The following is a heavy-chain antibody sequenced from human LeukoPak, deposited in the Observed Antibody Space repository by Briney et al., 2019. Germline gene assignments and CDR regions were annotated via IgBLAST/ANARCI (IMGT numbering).Heavy chain of an antibody. Sequence: GGSLRLSCAASGFTFSTYAMSWVRQAPGKGLECVSAVSGNGNTIYYADSVKGRFTISRDNSKNTLSLQMNSLRAEDTAVYYCAKALYGGHDYWGQGTLVTVSS. V-gene: IGHV3-23*01. D-gene: IGHD4-23*01. J-gene: IGHJ4*02. CDR2: VSGNGNTI. CDR3: AKALYGGHDY. CDR1: GFTFSTYA.